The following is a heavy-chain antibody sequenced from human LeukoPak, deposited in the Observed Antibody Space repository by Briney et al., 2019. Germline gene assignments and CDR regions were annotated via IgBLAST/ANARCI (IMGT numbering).Heavy chain of an antibody. CDR3: ARGFYGSGSQFDY. CDR2: IFHTGHT. CDR1: GGSISSGDYP. V-gene: IGHV4-30-2*01. Sequence: PSQTQSLTCAVSGGSISSGDYPWSWIRQPPGKGLESIGYIFHTGHTSYNPSLKSRVTISVDMSKNQLSLRLSSVTAADTAVYYCARGFYGSGSQFDYWGQGTLVTVSS. D-gene: IGHD3-10*01. J-gene: IGHJ4*02.